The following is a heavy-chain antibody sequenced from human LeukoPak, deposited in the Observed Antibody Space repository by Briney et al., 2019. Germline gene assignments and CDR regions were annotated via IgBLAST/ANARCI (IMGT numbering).Heavy chain of an antibody. CDR2: ISSSSSYI. D-gene: IGHD6-6*01. CDR3: ARDIGIAARHFDY. V-gene: IGHV3-21*01. J-gene: IGHJ4*02. Sequence: GGSLRLSCAASGFTFSSYSMNWVRQAPGKGLEWVSSISSSSSYIYYADSVKGRFTISRDNAKNSLYLQMNSLRAEDTAVYYCARDIGIAARHFDYWGQGTLVTVSS. CDR1: GFTFSSYS.